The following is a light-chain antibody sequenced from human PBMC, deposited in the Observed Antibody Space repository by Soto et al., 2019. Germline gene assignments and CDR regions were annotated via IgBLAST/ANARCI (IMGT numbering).Light chain of an antibody. J-gene: IGKJ4*01. CDR3: QQFSSYPLT. CDR2: GAS. CDR1: QSVSNNY. V-gene: IGKV3-20*01. Sequence: EIVLTQSPGTLSLSPGERATLSCRDSQSVSNNYLAWYQQKPGQAPRLLIYGASNRATGIPDRFSGSGSGTDFTLTISRLEPEDFAVYYCQQFSSYPLTFGGGTKVDIK.